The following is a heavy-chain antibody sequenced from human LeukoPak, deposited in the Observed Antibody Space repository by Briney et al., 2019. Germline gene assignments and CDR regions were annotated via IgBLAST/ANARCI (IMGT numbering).Heavy chain of an antibody. D-gene: IGHD3-22*01. CDR2: INPSDGST. Sequence: GASVKVSCKASGYTFTSYYMHWVRQAPGQGLEWMGIINPSDGSTSYAQKFQGRVTMTRDTSTSTVYMELSSLRSEDTAVYYCAREGGGANRAYYYDSSSYYDAFDIWGQGTMVTVSS. CDR3: AREGGGANRAYYYDSSSYYDAFDI. V-gene: IGHV1-46*01. CDR1: GYTFTSYY. J-gene: IGHJ3*02.